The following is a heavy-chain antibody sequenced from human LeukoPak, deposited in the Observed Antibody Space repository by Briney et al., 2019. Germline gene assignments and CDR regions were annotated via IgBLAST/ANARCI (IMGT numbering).Heavy chain of an antibody. D-gene: IGHD3-22*01. CDR2: ISSSGSTI. Sequence: WGSLRLSCAASGFTFSSYEMNWVRQAPGKGLEWVSYISSSGSTIYYADSVKGRFTISRDNAKNSLYLQMNSLRAEDTAVYYCARGEIYYYDSSGYYGHWGQGTMVTVSS. J-gene: IGHJ3*01. V-gene: IGHV3-48*03. CDR1: GFTFSSYE. CDR3: ARGEIYYYDSSGYYGH.